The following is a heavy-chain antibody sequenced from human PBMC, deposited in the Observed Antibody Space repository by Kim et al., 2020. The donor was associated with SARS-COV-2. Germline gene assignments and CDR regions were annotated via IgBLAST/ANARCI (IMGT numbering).Heavy chain of an antibody. D-gene: IGHD2-8*01. CDR2: ISHSERI. V-gene: IGHV4-34*01. CDR3: KEAPRFFDL. Sequence: SETLSLTCAVYGASFSDYYWSWIRQPPGKGLEWIGEISHSERITKNPTLNSRVTISADTALYFCTRVYKETSPKLVSVLRGKEAPRFFDLWGRGTLVTVSS. CDR1: GASFSDYY. J-gene: IGHJ2*01.